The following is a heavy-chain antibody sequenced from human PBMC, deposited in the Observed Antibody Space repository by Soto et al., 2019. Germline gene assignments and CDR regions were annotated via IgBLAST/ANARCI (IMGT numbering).Heavy chain of an antibody. CDR2: IYYSGST. Sequence: PSETLSLTCTVSGGSISSGGYYWSWIRQHPGKGLEWIGYIYYSGSTYYNPSLKSRVTISVDTSKNQYSLKLSSVTAADTAVFYCARDSYYYDSSGYLGGYFDYWGQGTLVTVSS. D-gene: IGHD3-22*01. J-gene: IGHJ4*02. CDR1: GGSISSGGYY. CDR3: ARDSYYYDSSGYLGGYFDY. V-gene: IGHV4-31*03.